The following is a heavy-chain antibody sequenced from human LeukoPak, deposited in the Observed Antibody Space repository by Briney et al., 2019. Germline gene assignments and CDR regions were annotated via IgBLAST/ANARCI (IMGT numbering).Heavy chain of an antibody. J-gene: IGHJ3*02. CDR2: IYHSGST. Sequence: PSETLSLTCAVSGYSISSGYYWGRIRQPPRKGMEWIGSIYHSGSTYYNPSLKSRVTISVDTSKNQFSLKLSSVTAAYTAVYYCARLLTGDAFDIWGQGTMVTVSS. D-gene: IGHD7-27*01. CDR1: GYSISSGYY. CDR3: ARLLTGDAFDI. V-gene: IGHV4-38-2*01.